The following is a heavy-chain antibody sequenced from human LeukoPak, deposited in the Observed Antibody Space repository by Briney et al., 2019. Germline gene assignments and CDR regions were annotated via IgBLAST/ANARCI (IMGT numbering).Heavy chain of an antibody. CDR2: ISSSSSYI. CDR1: GFAFSSYS. Sequence: PGGSLRLSCAASGFAFSSYSMNWVRQAPGKGLEWVSSISSSSSYIYYADSVKGRFTISRDNAKNSLYLQMNSLRAEDTAVYCCARDLAPIYDSSNPTGFDPWGQGTLVTVSS. D-gene: IGHD3-22*01. J-gene: IGHJ5*02. V-gene: IGHV3-21*01. CDR3: ARDLAPIYDSSNPTGFDP.